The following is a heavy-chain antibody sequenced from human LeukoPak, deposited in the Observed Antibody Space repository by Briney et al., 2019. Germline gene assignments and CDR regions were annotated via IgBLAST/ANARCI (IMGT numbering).Heavy chain of an antibody. V-gene: IGHV1-46*03. Sequence: ASVKVSCKASGYTFLSYYIHWVRQAPGQGLEWMGIIDPSGGSTTYAQKFQGRVTMTRDTSTNTVYMQLSSLRSEDTAVYYCARRVYCTSASCYHYLYYMDVWGKGTTVTVSS. CDR3: ARRVYCTSASCYHYLYYMDV. CDR1: GYTFLSYY. D-gene: IGHD2-2*01. J-gene: IGHJ6*03. CDR2: IDPSGGST.